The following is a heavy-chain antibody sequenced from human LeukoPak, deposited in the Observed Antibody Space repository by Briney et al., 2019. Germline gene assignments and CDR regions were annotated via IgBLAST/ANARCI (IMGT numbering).Heavy chain of an antibody. V-gene: IGHV3-20*04. Sequence: GESLKISCAASGFTFDEYGMSWIRQAPGKGLEWVSSINWDGGSTAYADSVQGRFTISRDNAKSSLHLQMKSLRAEDTALYYCARDSFSGSSLDYWGQGTLVTVSS. D-gene: IGHD1-26*01. CDR1: GFTFDEYG. CDR2: INWDGGST. CDR3: ARDSFSGSSLDY. J-gene: IGHJ4*02.